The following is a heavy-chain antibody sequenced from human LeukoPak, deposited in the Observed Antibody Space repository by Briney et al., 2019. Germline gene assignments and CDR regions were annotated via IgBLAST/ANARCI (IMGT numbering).Heavy chain of an antibody. Sequence: GGSLRLSCAASGFTFSSYAMSWVRQAPGKGLEWVSAISGSGGSTYYADSVKGRFTISRDNSKNTLYLQMNSLRAEDTAVYYCAKVGANYDFWNATLYYYYMDVWGKGTTVTVSS. CDR3: AKVGANYDFWNATLYYYYMDV. V-gene: IGHV3-23*01. CDR2: ISGSGGST. J-gene: IGHJ6*03. CDR1: GFTFSSYA. D-gene: IGHD3-3*01.